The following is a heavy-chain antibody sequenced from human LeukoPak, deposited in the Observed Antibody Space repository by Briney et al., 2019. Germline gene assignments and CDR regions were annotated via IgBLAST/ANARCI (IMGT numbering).Heavy chain of an antibody. J-gene: IGHJ4*02. CDR3: ASRRTAYCGGDCPEGY. CDR1: GFTFFSYT. Sequence: PGGSLRLSCAASGFTFFSYTMNWVRQAPGKGLEWVSSISSSSSYIYYADSVKGRFTISRDNARNSLYLQMNSLRAEDTAVYYCASRRTAYCGGDCPEGYWGQGTLVTVSS. V-gene: IGHV3-21*01. CDR2: ISSSSSYI. D-gene: IGHD2-21*02.